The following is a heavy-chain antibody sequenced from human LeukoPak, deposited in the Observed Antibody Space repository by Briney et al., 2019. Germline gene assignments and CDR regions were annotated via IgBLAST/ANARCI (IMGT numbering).Heavy chain of an antibody. CDR2: IYYSGST. CDR3: ARALTPGYCSGGTCSYFDY. Sequence: SETLSLTCTVSGGSIRSYYWSWIRQPPGKGLEWIGYIYYSGSTNSNPSLKSRVTISVDTSKNRFSLKVSFVTAADTAVYYCARALTPGYCSGGTCSYFDYWGQGTLVTVSS. V-gene: IGHV4-59*01. CDR1: GGSIRSYY. D-gene: IGHD2-15*01. J-gene: IGHJ4*02.